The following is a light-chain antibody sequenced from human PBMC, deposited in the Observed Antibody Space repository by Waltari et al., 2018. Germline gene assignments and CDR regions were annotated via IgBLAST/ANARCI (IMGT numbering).Light chain of an antibody. Sequence: EIVLTQSPATLSLSPGERATLSCRASQGVSSYLAWYQQKPGQAPRLLIYDASNRATGIAARFSGSGSGTDFTLTISSLEPEDFAVYYCQQRSNWPPGALTFGGGTKVEIK. CDR1: QGVSSY. J-gene: IGKJ4*01. CDR2: DAS. V-gene: IGKV3-11*01. CDR3: QQRSNWPPGALT.